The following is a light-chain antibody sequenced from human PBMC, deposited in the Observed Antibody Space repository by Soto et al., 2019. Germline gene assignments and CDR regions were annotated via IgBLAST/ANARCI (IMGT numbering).Light chain of an antibody. CDR1: QSVSRS. Sequence: QLTQSPSSLSASVGDRVIITCRASQSVSRSLNWYQQKTGQAPKLLIYAASSLQSGVPSRFSGSGSGTDFTLTISSLQPEDFATYYCQQSYSTPPITFGQGTRLEI. V-gene: IGKV1-39*01. CDR2: AAS. J-gene: IGKJ5*01. CDR3: QQSYSTPPIT.